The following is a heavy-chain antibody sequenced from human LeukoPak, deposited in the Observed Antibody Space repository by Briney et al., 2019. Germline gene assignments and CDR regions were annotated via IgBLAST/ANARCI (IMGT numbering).Heavy chain of an antibody. CDR3: ARGGNYYDSSGYPHRHKDAFDI. CDR1: GFTFSSYG. D-gene: IGHD3-22*01. J-gene: IGHJ3*02. Sequence: PGGSLRLSCAASGFTFSSYGMHWVRQAPGKGLEWVAVISYDGSNKYCADSVRGRFTMSRDSAKNSLYLQMNSLRVEDTALYFCARGGNYYDSSGYPHRHKDAFDIWGRGTMVTVS. V-gene: IGHV3-30*03. CDR2: ISYDGSNK.